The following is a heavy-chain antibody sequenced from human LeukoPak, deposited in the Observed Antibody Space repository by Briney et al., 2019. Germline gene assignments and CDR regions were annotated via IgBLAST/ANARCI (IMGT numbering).Heavy chain of an antibody. Sequence: GGSLRLSCAASGFTFSRYSMNWVRQAPGKGLEWVSSISSGSSSMYYADSVKGRFTISRDNAKNSLYLQMNSLRAEDTAVYYCAELGITMIGGVWGKGTTVTISS. CDR3: AELGITMIGGV. D-gene: IGHD3-10*02. V-gene: IGHV3-21*01. J-gene: IGHJ6*04. CDR1: GFTFSRYS. CDR2: ISSGSSSM.